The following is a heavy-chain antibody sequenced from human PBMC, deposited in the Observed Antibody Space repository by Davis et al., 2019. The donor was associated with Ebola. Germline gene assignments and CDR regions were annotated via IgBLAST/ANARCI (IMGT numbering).Heavy chain of an antibody. V-gene: IGHV3-33*06. CDR2: IWYDGRNQ. Sequence: GESLKISCAASGFTLSGYGLHWVRQPPGKGLEWVAVIWYDGRNQYYADSVKGRFIISRDNSKNMLYLQMNSLRAEDTAVYYCAKVGQMKWNFRYAMDVWGQGTTVTVS. CDR1: GFTLSGYG. CDR3: AKVGQMKWNFRYAMDV. D-gene: IGHD1-7*01. J-gene: IGHJ6*02.